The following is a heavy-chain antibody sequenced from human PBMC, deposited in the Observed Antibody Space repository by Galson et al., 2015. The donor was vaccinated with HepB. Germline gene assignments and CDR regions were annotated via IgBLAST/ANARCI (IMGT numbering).Heavy chain of an antibody. CDR3: AAEDPLYSSGWYGTDAFDI. V-gene: IGHV7-4-1*02. D-gene: IGHD6-19*01. J-gene: IGHJ3*02. CDR1: GYTFTSYA. Sequence: SVKVSCKASGYTFTSYAMNWVRQAPEQGLEWMGWINTNTGNPTYAQGFTGRFVFSLDTSVSTAYLQISSLKAEDTAVYYCAAEDPLYSSGWYGTDAFDIWGQGTMVTVSS. CDR2: INTNTGNP.